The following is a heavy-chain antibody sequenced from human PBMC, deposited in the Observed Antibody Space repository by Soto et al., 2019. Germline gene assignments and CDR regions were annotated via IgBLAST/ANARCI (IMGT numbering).Heavy chain of an antibody. Sequence: PSETLSLTCAVYGGSFSGYYWSWIRQPPGKGLEWIGEINHSGSTNYNPSLKSRVTISVDTSKNQFSLKLSSVTAADTAVYYCARGRATTYDYWGRGTLVTVSS. CDR2: INHSGST. V-gene: IGHV4-34*01. CDR1: GGSFSGYY. D-gene: IGHD1-1*01. J-gene: IGHJ4*02. CDR3: ARGRATTYDY.